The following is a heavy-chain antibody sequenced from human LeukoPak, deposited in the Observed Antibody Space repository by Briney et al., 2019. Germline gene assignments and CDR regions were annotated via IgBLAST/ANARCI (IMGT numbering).Heavy chain of an antibody. CDR1: GFTFTNYA. V-gene: IGHV3-23*01. CDR2: ISGSGSST. J-gene: IGHJ4*02. D-gene: IGHD1-26*01. CDR3: ATEWYTGTSLHYTY. Sequence: PGGSLRLSCVASGFTFTNYAMSWVRQTPGKGLEWVSFISGSGSSTYYADSVRGRFTISRDNSKNALYLLMNNLRAEDTAIYYCATEWYTGTSLHYTYRGQGTLVTVSS.